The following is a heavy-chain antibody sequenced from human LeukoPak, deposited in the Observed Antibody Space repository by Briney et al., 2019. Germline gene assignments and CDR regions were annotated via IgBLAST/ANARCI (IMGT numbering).Heavy chain of an antibody. CDR1: GDSVSSNSAA. CDR2: TYYRSKWYN. J-gene: IGHJ4*02. Sequence: SQTLSLTCAISGDSVSSNSAAWNWIRQSPTRGLEWLGRTYYRSKWYNDYTVSVKSRISINPDTSKNQFSLQLKSVTPEDTAIYYCARFDYGAPDYWGQGTLVTVSS. D-gene: IGHD3-16*01. CDR3: ARFDYGAPDY. V-gene: IGHV6-1*01.